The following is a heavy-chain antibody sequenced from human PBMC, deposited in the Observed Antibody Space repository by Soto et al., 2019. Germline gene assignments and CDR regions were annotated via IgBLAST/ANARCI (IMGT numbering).Heavy chain of an antibody. V-gene: IGHV3-30*04. CDR2: VSHDGKNK. CDR1: GFTFSSYD. CDR3: TSRAIRKYDYVWGSYRTHDY. J-gene: IGHJ4*02. D-gene: IGHD3-16*02. Sequence: GGSLRLSCAVSGFTFSSYDMHWVRQAPGKGLQWAALVSHDGKNKYYADSVKGRFSISRDNSKNTLALQMNSLRAEDTALYFCTSRAIRKYDYVWGSYRTHDYWGQGTLVTVSS.